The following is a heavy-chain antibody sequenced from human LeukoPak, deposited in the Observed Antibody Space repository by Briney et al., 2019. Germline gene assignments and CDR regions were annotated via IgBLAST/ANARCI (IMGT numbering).Heavy chain of an antibody. D-gene: IGHD3-3*01. CDR3: AKDRERFLEWLLTPYFDY. V-gene: IGHV3-30*02. CDR2: IRYDGSNK. CDR1: GFTFSSYG. J-gene: IGHJ4*02. Sequence: GRSLTLSXAASGFTFSSYGMHWVRQAPGKGLEWVAFIRYDGSNKYYADSVKGRFTISRDNSKNTLYLQMNSLRAEDTAVYYCAKDRERFLEWLLTPYFDYWGQGTLVTVSS.